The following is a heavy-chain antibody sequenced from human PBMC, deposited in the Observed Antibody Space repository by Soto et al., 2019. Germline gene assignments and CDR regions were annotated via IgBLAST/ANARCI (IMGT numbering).Heavy chain of an antibody. CDR2: IGTAGDT. D-gene: IGHD4-17*01. CDR1: GFTFSSYD. J-gene: IGHJ5*02. Sequence: EVQLVESGGGLVQPGGSLRLSCAASGFTFSSYDMHWVRQATGKGLEWVSAIGTAGDTYYPGSVKGRFTISRENAKNSLYLQVNSLRAGDTAVYYCAREASIYGDYAFDPWGQGTLVTVSS. CDR3: AREASIYGDYAFDP. V-gene: IGHV3-13*01.